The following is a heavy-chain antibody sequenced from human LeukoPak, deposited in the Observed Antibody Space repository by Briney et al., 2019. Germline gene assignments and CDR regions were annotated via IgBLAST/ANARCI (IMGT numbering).Heavy chain of an antibody. CDR2: INPNSGGT. Sequence: ASVKVSCKASGYTFTGYYMHWVRQAPGQGLEWMGWINPNSGGTNYAQKFQGRVTMTRDTSISTAYMELSRLRSDDTAVYYCASEGQPFEYSSSSGNWFDPWGQGTLVTVSS. D-gene: IGHD6-6*01. V-gene: IGHV1-2*02. J-gene: IGHJ5*02. CDR1: GYTFTGYY. CDR3: ASEGQPFEYSSSSGNWFDP.